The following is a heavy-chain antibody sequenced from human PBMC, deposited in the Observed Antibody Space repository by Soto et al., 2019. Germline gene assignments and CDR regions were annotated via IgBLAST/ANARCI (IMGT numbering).Heavy chain of an antibody. CDR3: ARELPCSSGWYGGFDY. Sequence: QVQLVQSGAEVKKPGSSVKVSCKASGGTFSSYAISWVRQAPGQGLEWMGGIIPIFGTANYAQKFQGRVTIAADEPTTTDYMELRSLRSEDTAVYYCARELPCSSGWYGGFDYWGQGTLVTVSS. CDR2: IIPIFGTA. CDR1: GGTFSSYA. D-gene: IGHD6-19*01. V-gene: IGHV1-69*12. J-gene: IGHJ4*02.